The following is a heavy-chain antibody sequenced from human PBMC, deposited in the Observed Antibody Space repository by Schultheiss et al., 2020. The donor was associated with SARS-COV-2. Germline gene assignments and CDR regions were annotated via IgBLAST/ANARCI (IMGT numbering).Heavy chain of an antibody. V-gene: IGHV3-33*08. J-gene: IGHJ4*02. CDR1: GFTFSTYA. Sequence: GGSLRLSCAASGFTFSTYAMHWVRQAPGKGLEWVAIIWYDGSNKYYADSVKGRFIISRDNSKNTLYLQMNSLRAEDTAVYYCAREGITIFGVVIAFDYWGQGTLVTVSS. CDR2: IWYDGSNK. CDR3: AREGITIFGVVIAFDY. D-gene: IGHD3-3*01.